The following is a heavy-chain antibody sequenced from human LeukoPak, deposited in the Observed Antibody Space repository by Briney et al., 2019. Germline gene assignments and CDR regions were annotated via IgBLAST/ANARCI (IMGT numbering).Heavy chain of an antibody. J-gene: IGHJ4*02. CDR1: GYTFTGYY. V-gene: IGHV1-2*02. CDR2: INPNSGGT. D-gene: IGHD6-13*01. Sequence: ASVKVSCKASGYTFTGYYMHWVRQVPGQGLEWMGWINPNSGGTNYAQKFQGRVTMTRDTSISTAYMELSRLRSDDTAVYYCARVSPAAAGPIDYWGQGTLVTVSS. CDR3: ARVSPAAAGPIDY.